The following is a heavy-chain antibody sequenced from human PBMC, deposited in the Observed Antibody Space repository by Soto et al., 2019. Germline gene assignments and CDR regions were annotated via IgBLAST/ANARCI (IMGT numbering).Heavy chain of an antibody. Sequence: PSETLSLTCAVSGGSISSGGYSWSWIRQPPGKGLEWIGYIYHSGSTYYNPSLKSRVTISVDRSKNQFSLKLNSVTAADTAVYYCARVVVVAATRSVWFDPWGQGTLVTVSS. CDR2: IYHSGST. V-gene: IGHV4-30-2*01. CDR3: ARVVVVAATRSVWFDP. D-gene: IGHD2-15*01. CDR1: GGSISSGGYS. J-gene: IGHJ5*02.